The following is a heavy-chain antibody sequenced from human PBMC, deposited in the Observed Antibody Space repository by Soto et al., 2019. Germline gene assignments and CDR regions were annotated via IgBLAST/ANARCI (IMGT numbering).Heavy chain of an antibody. CDR3: AAGFPSYYYDSSGYYPPDYYYGMDV. Sequence: SVKVSCKASGFTFTSSAVQWVRQARGQRLEWIGWIVVGSGNTNYAQKFQERVTITRDMSTSTAYMELSSLRSEDTAVYYCAAGFPSYYYDSSGYYPPDYYYGMDVWGQGTTVTVSS. CDR1: GFTFTSSA. J-gene: IGHJ6*02. CDR2: IVVGSGNT. D-gene: IGHD3-22*01. V-gene: IGHV1-58*01.